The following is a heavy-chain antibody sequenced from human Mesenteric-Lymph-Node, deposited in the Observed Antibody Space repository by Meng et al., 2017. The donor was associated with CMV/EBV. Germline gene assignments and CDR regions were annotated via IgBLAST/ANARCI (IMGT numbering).Heavy chain of an antibody. CDR1: FSRYA. J-gene: IGHJ5*02. D-gene: IGHD2-15*01. CDR3: ARAPVLAALRGGSNLFDP. CDR2: MNTTSDNT. V-gene: IGHV1-8*01. Sequence: FSRYAICWVRQAPSQGLEWMGWMNTTSDNTGYAQKFLGSVRMISNTSISTAYMELSGLRSEDTAVYYCARAPVLAALRGGSNLFDPWGQGTLVTVSS.